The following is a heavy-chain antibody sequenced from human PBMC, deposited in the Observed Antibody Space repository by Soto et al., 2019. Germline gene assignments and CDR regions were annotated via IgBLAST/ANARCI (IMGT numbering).Heavy chain of an antibody. CDR2: ITGSGRNT. CDR3: APGADRTKVRLG. D-gene: IGHD1-7*01. CDR1: GFTFSSHG. V-gene: IGHV3-23*01. Sequence: GGSLRLSCATSGFTFSSHGMSWVRQAPGKGLDWVSGITGSGRNTYYADSVKGRFTISRDNSKNTQYLQMNSLRAEDTAVYYCAPGADRTKVRLGWGQGTLVTVSS. J-gene: IGHJ4*02.